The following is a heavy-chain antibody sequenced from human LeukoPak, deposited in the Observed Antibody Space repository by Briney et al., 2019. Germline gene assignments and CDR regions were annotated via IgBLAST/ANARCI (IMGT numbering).Heavy chain of an antibody. CDR3: EKLAKYFYGSETYYFFEH. CDR1: GFTFTTYW. CDR2: IKQDGTEK. J-gene: IGHJ4*02. V-gene: IGHV3-7*01. Sequence: GESLRLSCAASGFTFTTYWMGWVRQAPGKGVEWVANIKQDGTEKYHVDSVKGRFTISRDNAKNSLYLQMNSLRVEDTAVYYCEKLAKYFYGSETYYFFEHWGQGTPVTASS. D-gene: IGHD3-10*01.